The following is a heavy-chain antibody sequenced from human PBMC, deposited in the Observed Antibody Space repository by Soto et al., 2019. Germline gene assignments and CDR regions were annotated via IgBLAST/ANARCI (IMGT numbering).Heavy chain of an antibody. Sequence: QVQLQESGPGLVKPSETLSLTCSVSGGSISNHYWSWIRQPPGKGLEWIGYIYYNGNTNYNPSLKSRVTMSVDTDSNQISLKLTTVTAADTAVYYCTRANWYSEYWGQGTLVTVSS. CDR3: TRANWYSEY. J-gene: IGHJ4*02. V-gene: IGHV4-59*11. CDR2: IYYNGNT. CDR1: GGSISNHY. D-gene: IGHD7-27*01.